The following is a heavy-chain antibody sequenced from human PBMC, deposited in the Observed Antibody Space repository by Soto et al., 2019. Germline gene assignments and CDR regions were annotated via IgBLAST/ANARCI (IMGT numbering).Heavy chain of an antibody. J-gene: IGHJ4*02. V-gene: IGHV3-30*18. D-gene: IGHD1-1*01. CDR2: ISNDGKNE. CDR1: GFTFSSCG. Sequence: QVQVVESGGGVVQPEKSLRLSCAASGFTFSSCGMHWVRQAPGKGLEWVAVISNDGKNEYYADSVKGRFNISRDSSRNILYLVMRILSIEDTALYYCAKGNPESVYKSLECWGQGTLVTVSS. CDR3: AKGNPESVYKSLEC.